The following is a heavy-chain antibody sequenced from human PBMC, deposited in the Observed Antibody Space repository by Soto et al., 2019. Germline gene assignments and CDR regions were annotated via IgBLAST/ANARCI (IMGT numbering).Heavy chain of an antibody. CDR1: GFTFDDYA. CDR2: ISGDGGST. Sequence: LSLTCAASGFTFDDYAMHWVRQAPGKGLEWVSLISGDGGSTYYADSVKGRFTISRDNSKNSLYLQMNSLRTEDTALYYCAKDMVRGVTPPYYYYGMDVWGQGTTVTVSS. J-gene: IGHJ6*02. D-gene: IGHD3-10*01. V-gene: IGHV3-43*02. CDR3: AKDMVRGVTPPYYYYGMDV.